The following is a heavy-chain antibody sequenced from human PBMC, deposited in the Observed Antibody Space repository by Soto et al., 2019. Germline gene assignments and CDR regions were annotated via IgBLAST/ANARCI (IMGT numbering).Heavy chain of an antibody. CDR2: INPNSGGT. CDR1: GYTFTGYY. D-gene: IGHD3-3*01. J-gene: IGHJ6*02. V-gene: IGHV1-2*04. CDR3: ARAHSNTFFGVVINRGGGPYYYGMDV. Sequence: ASVKVSCKASGYTFTGYYMHWVRQAPGQGLEWMGWINPNSGGTNYAQKFQGWVTMTRDTSISTAYMELSRLRSDDTAVYYCARAHSNTFFGVVINRGGGPYYYGMDVWGQGTTVTVSS.